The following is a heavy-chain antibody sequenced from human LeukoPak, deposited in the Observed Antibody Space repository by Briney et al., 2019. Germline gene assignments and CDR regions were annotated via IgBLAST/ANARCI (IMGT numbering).Heavy chain of an antibody. J-gene: IGHJ6*02. CDR3: ARDTAMLTPVYYYYGMDV. D-gene: IGHD5-18*01. V-gene: IGHV3-21*01. Sequence: PGGSLRLSCAASGFTFSSYSMNWVRQAPGKGLEWVSSISSSSSYIYYADSVKGRFTISRDNAKNSLYLQMNSLRAEDTAVYYCARDTAMLTPVYYYYGMDVWGQGTTVTVSS. CDR2: ISSSSSYI. CDR1: GFTFSSYS.